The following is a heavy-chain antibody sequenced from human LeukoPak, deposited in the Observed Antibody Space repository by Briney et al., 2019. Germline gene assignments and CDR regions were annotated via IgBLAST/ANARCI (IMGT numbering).Heavy chain of an antibody. CDR3: ARGLREGGSYLVDY. Sequence: PSETLSLTCSVSGGSISSPNHDWAWIRQPPGKGLEWIGEINHSGSTNYNPSLKSRVTISVDTSKNQFSLKLSSVTAADTAVYYCARGLREGGSYLVDYWGQGTLVTVSS. CDR1: GGSISSPNHD. D-gene: IGHD1-26*01. J-gene: IGHJ4*02. CDR2: INHSGST. V-gene: IGHV4-39*07.